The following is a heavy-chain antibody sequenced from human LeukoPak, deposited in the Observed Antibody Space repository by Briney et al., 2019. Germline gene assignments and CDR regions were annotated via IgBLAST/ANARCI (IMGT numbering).Heavy chain of an antibody. J-gene: IGHJ4*02. CDR3: PSRGY. CDR1: GFSFSDSW. Sequence: GGSLRLSCVVSGFSFSDSWMRWVRQTPGKGLEWVASISQDGRERFYVDSVKGRFSISRDNVENSLFLQMSSLRADDTAVYYCPSRGYWGQGTLVTVSS. CDR2: ISQDGRER. V-gene: IGHV3-7*03.